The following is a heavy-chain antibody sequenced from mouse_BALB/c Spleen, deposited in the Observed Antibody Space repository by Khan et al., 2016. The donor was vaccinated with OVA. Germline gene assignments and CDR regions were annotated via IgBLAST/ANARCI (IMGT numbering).Heavy chain of an antibody. CDR3: ASRILYYYVSNFEGYYFDY. Sequence: EVQLQESGPGLVKPSQSLSLTCTVTGYSITSDYAWNWIRQFPGNKLEWMGYISYSGDTAYNPSLKSRIPITRDTSKNQFFLQLNSVTTEDTATYYCASRILYYYVSNFEGYYFDYWGQGTTLTVSS. J-gene: IGHJ2*01. CDR1: GYSITSDYA. CDR2: ISYSGDT. V-gene: IGHV3-2*02. D-gene: IGHD1-1*01.